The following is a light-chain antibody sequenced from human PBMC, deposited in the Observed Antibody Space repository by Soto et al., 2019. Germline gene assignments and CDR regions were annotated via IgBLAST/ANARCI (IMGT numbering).Light chain of an antibody. V-gene: IGKV1-39*01. CDR2: AAS. CDR3: QQSYNTPLT. Sequence: DIQMTQSPSSLSASIGDRVTLTCRASQTINNYLNWYQQKPGKAPKVLIHAASTLQSGVPSRFSGSGSGTYFTLTISSLQPEDWATYYCQQSYNTPLTFGGGTKVEIK. J-gene: IGKJ4*01. CDR1: QTINNY.